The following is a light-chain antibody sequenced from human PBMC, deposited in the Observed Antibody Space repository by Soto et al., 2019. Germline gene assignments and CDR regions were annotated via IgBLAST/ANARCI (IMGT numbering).Light chain of an antibody. CDR3: SSYTRSSTWV. J-gene: IGLJ3*02. CDR2: DVS. CDR1: SSDVGGYNY. V-gene: IGLV2-14*01. Sequence: QSALTQPASVSGSPGQSITISCTGTSSDVGGYNYVSWYQQHPGKAPKLMIYDVSNRPSGVSNRFSGSKSGNTASLTISGLQAEDEADYYCSSYTRSSTWVFGGVTKLTVL.